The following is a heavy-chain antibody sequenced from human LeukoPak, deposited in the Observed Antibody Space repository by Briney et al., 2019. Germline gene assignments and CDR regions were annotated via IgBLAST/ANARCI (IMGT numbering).Heavy chain of an antibody. Sequence: RSGGSLRLSCAASGFTFSCYAMSWVRQAPGKGLEWVSAISGSGVTTYYADSVKGRFTISRDNSKNTLYLQMNSLRAEDTALYYCAKDRDYYLVGFFDYWGQGTLVTVSS. D-gene: IGHD3-10*01. CDR2: ISGSGVTT. J-gene: IGHJ4*02. CDR1: GFTFSCYA. CDR3: AKDRDYYLVGFFDY. V-gene: IGHV3-23*01.